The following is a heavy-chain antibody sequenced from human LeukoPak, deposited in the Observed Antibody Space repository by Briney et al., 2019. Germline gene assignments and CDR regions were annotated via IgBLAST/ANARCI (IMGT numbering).Heavy chain of an antibody. CDR1: GFTFRSYG. CDR3: AREGLGGYGSGSLDY. D-gene: IGHD3-10*01. V-gene: IGHV3-30*02. Sequence: GGSLRLSCAASGFTFRSYGMHWVRQAPGKGLEWVAFIPYDGINKYYADSVKGRFTISRDNSKNTLDLQMNSLRAEDTAVYYCAREGLGGYGSGSLDYWGQGTLVTVSS. CDR2: IPYDGINK. J-gene: IGHJ4*02.